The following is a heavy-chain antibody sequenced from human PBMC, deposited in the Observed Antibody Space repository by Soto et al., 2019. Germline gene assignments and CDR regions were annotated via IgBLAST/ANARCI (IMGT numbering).Heavy chain of an antibody. Sequence: QVQLQESGPGLVKPSQNLSLTCTVSGGSISSGGYYWSWIRQHPGKGLEWSGYIHYSGSTYYNPSLRRRVTMSVDPSKNQFSLELSSVTAADTAVYYGARSFGVAAAGTFDYWGQGTRVTVSS. D-gene: IGHD6-13*01. CDR1: GGSISSGGYY. CDR3: ARSFGVAAAGTFDY. V-gene: IGHV4-31*03. J-gene: IGHJ4*02. CDR2: IHYSGST.